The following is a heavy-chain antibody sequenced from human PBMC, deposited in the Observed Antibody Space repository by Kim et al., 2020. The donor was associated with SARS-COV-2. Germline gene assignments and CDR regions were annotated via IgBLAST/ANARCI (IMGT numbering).Heavy chain of an antibody. CDR1: GFDFSSYA. J-gene: IGHJ4*02. CDR2: ISFHGHNK. V-gene: IGHV3-30*04. D-gene: IGHD2-15*01. Sequence: GGSLRLFCAASGFDFSSYAMHWVRHTPGKGLQWVAVISFHGHNKYYAESVMGRFTISRDNSENSVFLQMNSLTAEDTAVYYCAREFCSGGFCYFYYFDYWGQGTLVTVSS. CDR3: AREFCSGGFCYFYYFDY.